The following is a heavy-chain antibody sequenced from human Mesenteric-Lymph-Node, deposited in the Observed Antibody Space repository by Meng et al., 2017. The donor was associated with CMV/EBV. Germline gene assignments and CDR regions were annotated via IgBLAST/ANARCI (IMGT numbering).Heavy chain of an antibody. Sequence: FKDYWMHWAGQDPGKGLVWVSRINSDGSSTRYADSVKGRFTISRDNAKNMLYLQMNSLRVEDTAVYYCARVRTSCGGDCYAQNWFDPWGQGTLVTVSS. CDR1: FKDYW. V-gene: IGHV3-74*01. CDR3: ARVRTSCGGDCYAQNWFDP. CDR2: INSDGSST. D-gene: IGHD2-21*02. J-gene: IGHJ5*02.